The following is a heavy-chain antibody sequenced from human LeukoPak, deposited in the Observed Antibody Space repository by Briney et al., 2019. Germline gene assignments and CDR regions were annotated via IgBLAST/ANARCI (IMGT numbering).Heavy chain of an antibody. D-gene: IGHD3-3*01. CDR1: GYTFTGYY. Sequence: ASVKVSCKASGYTFTGYYMHWVRQAPGQGLEWMGRIIPILGIANYAQKFQGRVTITADKSTSTAYMELSSLRSEDTAVYYCARHDYDFWSGYHYYMDVWGKGTTVTVSS. CDR2: IIPILGIA. J-gene: IGHJ6*03. CDR3: ARHDYDFWSGYHYYMDV. V-gene: IGHV1-69*02.